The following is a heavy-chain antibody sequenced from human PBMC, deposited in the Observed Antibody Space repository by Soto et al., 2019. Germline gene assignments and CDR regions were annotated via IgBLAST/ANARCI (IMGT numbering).Heavy chain of an antibody. CDR1: GGTFSSYA. Sequence: ASVKVSCKASGGTFSSYAISWVRQAPGQGLEWMGGIIPIFGTANYAQKFQGRVTSTADESTSTAYMELSSLRSEDTAVYYWATPATATTSYSGSYYNAFDIWGQGTMVTVSS. CDR2: IIPIFGTA. J-gene: IGHJ3*02. V-gene: IGHV1-69*13. D-gene: IGHD1-26*01. CDR3: ATPATATTSYSGSYYNAFDI.